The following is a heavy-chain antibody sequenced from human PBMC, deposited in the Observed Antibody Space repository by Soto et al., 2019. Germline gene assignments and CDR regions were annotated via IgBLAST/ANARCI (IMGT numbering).Heavy chain of an antibody. CDR1: GGTFSDYA. CDR3: ARARIQVRLGKYSFYGMDV. D-gene: IGHD5-18*01. Sequence: QVQLVQSGAEMRKPGSSLRVSCKASGGTFSDYAFSWVRQAPGQGLEWMGGIVPRFGSPNYAQKFGRRVTITADTSPSTVYMALSSMRFDDPAVYFCARARIQVRLGKYSFYGMDVWGQGTTIIVSS. CDR2: IVPRFGSP. V-gene: IGHV1-69*06. J-gene: IGHJ6*02.